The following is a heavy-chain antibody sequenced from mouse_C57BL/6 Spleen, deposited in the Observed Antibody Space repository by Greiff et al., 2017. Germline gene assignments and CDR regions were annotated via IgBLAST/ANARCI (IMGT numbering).Heavy chain of an antibody. CDR1: GYTFTDYY. V-gene: IGHV1-75*01. D-gene: IGHD1-1*01. CDR2: IFPGSGST. CDR3: ARCGFDCSSSYWFAY. J-gene: IGHJ3*01. Sequence: QVQLQQSGPELVKPGASVKISCKASGYTFTDYYINWVKQRHGQGLEWIGWIFPGSGSTYYNEKFKGKATLTVDKSSSTAYMLLSSLTSEDSAVYVCARCGFDCSSSYWFAYWGQGTLVTVSA.